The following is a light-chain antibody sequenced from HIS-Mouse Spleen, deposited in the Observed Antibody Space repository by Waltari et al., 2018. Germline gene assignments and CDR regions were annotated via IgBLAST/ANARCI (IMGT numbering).Light chain of an antibody. CDR2: EDS. Sequence: SYELTQPPSVSVSPGQTARITCSGDALPKKYAYWYQQKSGQAPVLVIYEDSKRPSGIPVRFSGSSSGTMATFTISGAQVEDEADYYGYATDSSGNHRVFGGGTNLNVL. V-gene: IGLV3-10*01. CDR3: YATDSSGNHRV. CDR1: ALPKKY. J-gene: IGLJ2*01.